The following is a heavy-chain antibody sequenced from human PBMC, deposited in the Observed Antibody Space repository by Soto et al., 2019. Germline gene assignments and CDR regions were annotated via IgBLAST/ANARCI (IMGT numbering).Heavy chain of an antibody. D-gene: IGHD3-3*01. CDR1: GGSFSGYY. CDR3: ARAPETYYDFWSGPSGYYHGMDV. J-gene: IGHJ6*02. Sequence: SETLSLTCAVYGGSFSGYYWSWIRQPPGKGLEWIGEINHSGSTNYNPSLKSRVTISVDTSKNQFSLKLSSVTAADTAVYYCARAPETYYDFWSGPSGYYHGMDVWGQGTTVTVSS. V-gene: IGHV4-34*01. CDR2: INHSGST.